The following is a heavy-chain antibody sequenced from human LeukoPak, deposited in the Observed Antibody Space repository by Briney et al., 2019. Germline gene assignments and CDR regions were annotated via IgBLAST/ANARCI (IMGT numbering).Heavy chain of an antibody. CDR2: IYYSGST. CDR1: GGSISSYY. CDR3: ASSRSSSLGNFDY. D-gene: IGHD2/OR15-2a*01. J-gene: IGHJ4*02. V-gene: IGHV4-59*01. Sequence: SETLSLTCTVSGGSISSYYWSWIRQPPGKGLEWIGYIYYSGSTSYNPSLKSRVTISVDTSKNQFSLKLSSVTAADTAIYYRASSRSSSLGNFDYWGQGTLVTVSS.